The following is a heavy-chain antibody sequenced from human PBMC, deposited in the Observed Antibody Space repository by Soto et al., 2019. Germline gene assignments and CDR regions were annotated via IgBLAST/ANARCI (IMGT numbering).Heavy chain of an antibody. Sequence: QVQLVESGGGVVQPGRSLRLSCAASGFTFSTYGMHWVRQAPGKGLEWVAVISYDGSNKYYADSVKGRFTISRDNSKNTLYLQMNSLRAEDTAVYYCAKGWRQLVRDTYGMDVWGQGPTVTVSS. V-gene: IGHV3-30*18. D-gene: IGHD6-13*01. CDR3: AKGWRQLVRDTYGMDV. J-gene: IGHJ6*02. CDR2: ISYDGSNK. CDR1: GFTFSTYG.